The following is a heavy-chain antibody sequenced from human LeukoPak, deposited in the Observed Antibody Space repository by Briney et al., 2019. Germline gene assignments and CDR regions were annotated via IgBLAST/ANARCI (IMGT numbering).Heavy chain of an antibody. Sequence: GGSLRLSCAAPGITFSNYNMNWVRQDPGKGLEWISAITSSSSYTFYADSVKGRFTISRDNAQNSLYLQMNSLRVEDTAIYYCARDPYNGAYSEGYYYYYMDVWGKGTTVTVSS. V-gene: IGHV3-21*01. CDR2: ITSSSSYT. CDR3: ARDPYNGAYSEGYYYYYMDV. CDR1: GITFSNYN. D-gene: IGHD1-1*01. J-gene: IGHJ6*03.